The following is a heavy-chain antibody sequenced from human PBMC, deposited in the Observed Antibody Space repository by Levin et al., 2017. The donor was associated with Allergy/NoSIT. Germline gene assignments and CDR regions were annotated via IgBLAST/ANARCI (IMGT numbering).Heavy chain of an antibody. J-gene: IGHJ4*02. D-gene: IGHD4-17*01. V-gene: IGHV3-15*01. CDR2: IKSKSDGETT. CDR1: GFTFSKAW. CDR3: TSDYGDYFFGDY. Sequence: GESLKISCAASGFTFSKAWMSWVRQAPGKGLEWVGRIKSKSDGETTDYAAPVKGRFTISRDDSKNTLYLQMNSLKTEDTAVYYCTSDYGDYFFGDYWGQGTLVTVSS.